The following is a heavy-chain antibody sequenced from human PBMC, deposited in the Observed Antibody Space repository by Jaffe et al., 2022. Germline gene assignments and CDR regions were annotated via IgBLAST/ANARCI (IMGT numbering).Heavy chain of an antibody. CDR1: GFTFSSYS. CDR2: ISSSSSYI. Sequence: EVQLVESGGGLVKPGGSLRLSCAASGFTFSSYSMNWVRQAPGKGLEWVSSISSSSSYIYYADSVKGRFTISRDNAKNSLYLQMNSLRAEDTAVYYCARVFAVAGTEGFDYWGQGTLVTVSS. J-gene: IGHJ4*02. CDR3: ARVFAVAGTEGFDY. V-gene: IGHV3-21*01. D-gene: IGHD6-19*01.